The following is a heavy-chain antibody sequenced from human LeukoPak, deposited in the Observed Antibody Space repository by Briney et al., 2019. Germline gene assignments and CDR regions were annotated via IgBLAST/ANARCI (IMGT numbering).Heavy chain of an antibody. V-gene: IGHV3-23*01. CDR1: GFNFTKYA. J-gene: IGHJ3*02. Sequence: GGSLRLSCAASGFNFTKYAMTWVRQAPGKGLEWVSAVTGSGTNTFYADSVKGRFTISRDNSKNMLYLEMNSLRVEDTDIYYCASRNQYCGGDCFWAFGIWGQGTMVTVSS. CDR3: ASRNQYCGGDCFWAFGI. D-gene: IGHD2-21*02. CDR2: VTGSGTNT.